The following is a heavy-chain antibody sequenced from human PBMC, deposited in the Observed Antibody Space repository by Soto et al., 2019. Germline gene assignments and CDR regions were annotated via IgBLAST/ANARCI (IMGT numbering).Heavy chain of an antibody. Sequence: PSETLSLTCTVSGGSISSYYWSWIRQPPGKGLEWIGYIYYSGSTNYNPSLKSRVTISVDTSKNQFSLKLSSVTAADTAVYYCARDSWDSSGYYYHYYGMDVWGQGTTVTGSS. CDR1: GGSISSYY. CDR2: IYYSGST. V-gene: IGHV4-59*01. D-gene: IGHD3-22*01. CDR3: ARDSWDSSGYYYHYYGMDV. J-gene: IGHJ6*02.